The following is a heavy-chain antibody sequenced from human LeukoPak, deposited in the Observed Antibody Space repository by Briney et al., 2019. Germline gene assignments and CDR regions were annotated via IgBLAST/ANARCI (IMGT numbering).Heavy chain of an antibody. J-gene: IGHJ3*02. CDR1: RFTFSSNA. CDR3: AKDNAQGGATSLVFDI. D-gene: IGHD1-26*01. Sequence: GGSLRLSCAASRFTFSSNAMSWVRQAPGKGLEWVSGISGSGGSTYYAGSVKGRFTVSRNNSKNTLYLQMNSLRAEDTAVYHCAKDNAQGGATSLVFDIWGQGAMVTVSS. CDR2: ISGSGGST. V-gene: IGHV3-23*01.